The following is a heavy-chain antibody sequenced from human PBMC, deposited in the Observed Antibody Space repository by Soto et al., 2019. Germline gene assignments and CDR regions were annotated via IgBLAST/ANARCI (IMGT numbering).Heavy chain of an antibody. J-gene: IGHJ4*02. CDR1: VCAIRNSIYY. Sequence: PSETLSLTCTVSVCAIRNSIYYWGWIRQPPGKGLEWIGTIYYDGSVAYSPSLKSRVTLSVDTSRNHFSVKINSVTAADTAVYFCARHRIAVAGPLDYWGQGTLVPVSS. V-gene: IGHV4-39*01. D-gene: IGHD6-19*01. CDR3: ARHRIAVAGPLDY. CDR2: IYYDGSV.